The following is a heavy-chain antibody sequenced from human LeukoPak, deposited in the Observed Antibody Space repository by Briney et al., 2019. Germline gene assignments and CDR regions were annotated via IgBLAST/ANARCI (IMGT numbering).Heavy chain of an antibody. D-gene: IGHD1-26*01. V-gene: IGHV1-3*01. J-gene: IGHJ4*02. Sequence: ASVKVSCKASGYTFTSYAIHWVRQAPGQRLEWMGWISAGNGNTKYSQNFQGRVTFISNTSATTAFMELSSLRSEDAAVYYCARDHRGNDYWGQGTLVTVSS. CDR3: ARDHRGNDY. CDR2: ISAGNGNT. CDR1: GYTFTSYA.